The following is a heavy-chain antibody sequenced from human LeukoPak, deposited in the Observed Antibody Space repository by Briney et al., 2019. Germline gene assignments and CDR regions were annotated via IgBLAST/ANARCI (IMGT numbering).Heavy chain of an antibody. Sequence: PGRSLRLSCAASGLTFSSYAIHWVRQAPGKGLEWVAVISYDGSNKYYADSVKGRFTISRDNSKNTLYLQMNSLRTEDTAVYYCARGLRFPYCSGGSCYDYWGQGTLVTVSS. CDR1: GLTFSSYA. CDR2: ISYDGSNK. J-gene: IGHJ4*02. D-gene: IGHD2-15*01. CDR3: ARGLRFPYCSGGSCYDY. V-gene: IGHV3-30*04.